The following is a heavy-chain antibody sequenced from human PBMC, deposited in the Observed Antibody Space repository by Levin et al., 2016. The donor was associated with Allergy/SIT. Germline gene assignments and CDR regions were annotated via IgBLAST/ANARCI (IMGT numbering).Heavy chain of an antibody. CDR2: IIPILGIA. CDR3: ASTGITGTRHLYFGY. V-gene: IGHV1-69*04. Sequence: SVKVSCKASGGTFSSYAISWVRQAPGQGLEWMGRIIPILGIANYAQKFQGRVTITADKSTSTAYMELSSLRSEDTAVYYCASTGITGTRHLYFGYWGQGTLVTVSS. CDR1: GGTFSSYA. J-gene: IGHJ4*02. D-gene: IGHD1-7*01.